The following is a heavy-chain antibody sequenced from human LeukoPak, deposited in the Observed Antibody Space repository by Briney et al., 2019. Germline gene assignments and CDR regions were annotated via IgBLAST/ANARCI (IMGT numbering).Heavy chain of an antibody. CDR1: GGSISSYY. D-gene: IGHD2-2*01. CDR3: ARHKLVANYFDY. J-gene: IGHJ4*02. V-gene: IGHV4-59*08. Sequence: PSETLSLTCTVSGGSISSYYWSWIRQPPGKGLEWIGYIYYSGSTNYNPSLKSRVTISVDTSKNQFSLKLSSVTAADTAVYYCARHKLVANYFDYWGQGTLVTVSS. CDR2: IYYSGST.